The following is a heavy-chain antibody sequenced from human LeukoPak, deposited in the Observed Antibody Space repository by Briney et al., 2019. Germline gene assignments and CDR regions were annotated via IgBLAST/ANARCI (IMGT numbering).Heavy chain of an antibody. V-gene: IGHV3-48*03. CDR1: GFTFSSYE. CDR2: INYSGNTI. D-gene: IGHD3-22*01. CDR3: ARRAGDYSHPYDY. Sequence: PGGSLRHSCATSGFTFSSYEMNWVRQAPGKGLEWVSYINYSGNTIYYADSVKGRFTISRDNSKNTLYLQMNSLRAEDTAVYYCARRAGDYSHPYDYWGQGILVTVSS. J-gene: IGHJ4*02.